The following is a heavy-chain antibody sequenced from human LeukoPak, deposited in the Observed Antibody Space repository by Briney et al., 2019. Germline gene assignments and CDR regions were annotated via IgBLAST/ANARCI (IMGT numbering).Heavy chain of an antibody. CDR2: ISWDGGST. CDR3: AKDPWGTTVTTWGGYFDY. V-gene: IGHV3-43D*03. Sequence: PGGSLRLSCAASGFTFDDYAMHWVRQAPGKGLEWVSLISWDGGSTYYADSVKGRFTISRDNSKNSLYLQMNSLRAEDTALYYCAKDPWGTTVTTWGGYFDYWGQGTLVTVSS. J-gene: IGHJ4*02. CDR1: GFTFDDYA. D-gene: IGHD4-17*01.